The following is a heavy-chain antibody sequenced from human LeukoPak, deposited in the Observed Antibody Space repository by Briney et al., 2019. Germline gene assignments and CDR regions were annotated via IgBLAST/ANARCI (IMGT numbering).Heavy chain of an antibody. Sequence: GGSLRLSCVASGFIFSAYAMNWVRLAPGKGLEWVSTFKTNSGQVYYAESVRGRFTISRDNSKNTVYLQMSSLRAEDTALYYCARSIPDYTRFDYWGQGALVTVSP. CDR3: ARSIPDYTRFDY. V-gene: IGHV3-23*01. CDR1: GFIFSAYA. J-gene: IGHJ4*02. D-gene: IGHD2-2*02. CDR2: FKTNSGQV.